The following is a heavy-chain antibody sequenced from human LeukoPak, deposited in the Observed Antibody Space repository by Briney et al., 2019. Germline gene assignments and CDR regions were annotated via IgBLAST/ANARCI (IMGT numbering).Heavy chain of an antibody. CDR2: IYYSGST. Sequence: SETLSLTCTVSGGSISSSSYYWGWIRQPPGKGLEWIGSIYYSGSTYYNPSLKSRVTISVDTSKNQFSLKLSSVTAADTAVYYCARHSGAGTVYFDYWGQGTLVTVSS. D-gene: IGHD6-19*01. CDR3: ARHSGAGTVYFDY. J-gene: IGHJ4*02. CDR1: GGSISSSSYY. V-gene: IGHV4-39*01.